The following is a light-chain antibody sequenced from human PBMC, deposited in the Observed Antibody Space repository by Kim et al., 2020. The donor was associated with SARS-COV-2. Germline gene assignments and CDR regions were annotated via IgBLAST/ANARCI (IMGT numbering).Light chain of an antibody. CDR2: LNSDGSH. CDR3: HTWATAIV. J-gene: IGLJ2*01. Sequence: SVKLTCTLSSGYSSYDITWHQQQPEKGPGYLMKLNSDGSHIKGDGIPDRFSGSSSGAERYLTISNLQSEDEADYYCHTWATAIVFGGGTQLTVL. V-gene: IGLV4-69*01. CDR1: SGYSSYD.